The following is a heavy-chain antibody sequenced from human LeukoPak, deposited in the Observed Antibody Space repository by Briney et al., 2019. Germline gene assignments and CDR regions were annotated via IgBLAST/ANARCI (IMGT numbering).Heavy chain of an antibody. CDR2: ISAYNGST. CDR1: GYTFTSFG. V-gene: IGHV1-18*04. D-gene: IGHD6-13*01. Sequence: ASVKVSCKASGYTFTSFGISWVRQAPGQGLEWMGWISAYNGSTNYAQKLQGRVTMTTDTSTSTAYMELRSLRSDDTAVYYCARDLGTDQQLIFFDYWGQGTLVTVSS. CDR3: ARDLGTDQQLIFFDY. J-gene: IGHJ4*02.